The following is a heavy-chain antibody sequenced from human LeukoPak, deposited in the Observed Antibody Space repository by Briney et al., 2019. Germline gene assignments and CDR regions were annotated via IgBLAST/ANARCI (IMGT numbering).Heavy chain of an antibody. CDR2: IIPILGTA. J-gene: IGHJ6*03. CDR3: GREGYYDSSGRYYYYYYYMDV. V-gene: IGHV1-69*13. D-gene: IGHD3-22*01. CDR1: GGTFSSYA. Sequence: ASVKVSCKASGGTFSSYAISWVRQAPGQGLEWMGGIIPILGTANYAQKFQGGVTITADESTSTAYMELSSLRSEDTAVYYCGREGYYDSSGRYYYYYYYMDVWGKGTTVTVSS.